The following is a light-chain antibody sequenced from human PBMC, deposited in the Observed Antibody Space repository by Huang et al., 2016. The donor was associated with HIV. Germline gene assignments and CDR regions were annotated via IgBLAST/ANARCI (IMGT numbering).Light chain of an antibody. Sequence: DIQMTQSPSSLSASVGDRVTITCRASQSINSNLNWYQQKPEKAPKLLIYAASSLQSGVPARFSGSGSGTDFTLTISSLQPEDFATYCCQQVYSTPWTFGQGTKVEIK. CDR3: QQVYSTPWT. CDR1: QSINSN. J-gene: IGKJ1*01. CDR2: AAS. V-gene: IGKV1-39*01.